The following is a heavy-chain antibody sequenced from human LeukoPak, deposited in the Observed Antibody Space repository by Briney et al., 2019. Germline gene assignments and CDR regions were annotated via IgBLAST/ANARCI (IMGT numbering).Heavy chain of an antibody. CDR2: ISSGGGST. Sequence: GGCLRLSCAACGFTFSSDAMSWVRQAPGEGLEWVSGISSGGGSTYYADSVKGRFAISRDNTKNTLYLQTSSPRAEDTAIYYCPKDLPGYNSGGSSTWGQGTLVTVSS. J-gene: IGHJ5*02. CDR1: GFTFSSDA. V-gene: IGHV3-23*01. D-gene: IGHD6-19*01. CDR3: PKDLPGYNSGGSST.